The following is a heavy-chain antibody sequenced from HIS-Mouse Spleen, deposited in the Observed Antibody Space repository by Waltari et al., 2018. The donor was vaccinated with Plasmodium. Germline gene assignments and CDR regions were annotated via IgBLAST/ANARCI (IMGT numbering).Heavy chain of an antibody. CDR1: GGSISSSSYY. V-gene: IGHV4-39*07. D-gene: IGHD1-7*01. J-gene: IGHJ4*02. Sequence: QLQLQESGPGLVKPSETLSLTCTVSGGSISSSSYYWGWIRQPPGKGREWIGGIYYSGSTDYNPSIKSRVTRSVDTSKNQFSLKLSAVTAADTAVYYCARDRITGTSYFDYWGQGTLVTVSS. CDR3: ARDRITGTSYFDY. CDR2: IYYSGST.